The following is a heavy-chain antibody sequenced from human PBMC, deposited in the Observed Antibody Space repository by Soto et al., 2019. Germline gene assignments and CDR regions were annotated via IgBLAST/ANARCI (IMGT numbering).Heavy chain of an antibody. CDR3: ARHKDYYYYYMDV. J-gene: IGHJ6*03. CDR2: LYYSGST. Sequence: PSETLSLTCTVSGGSISSSSYCWGWFRQPPGKGLEWIGSLYYSGSTYYNPSLKSRVTISVDTSKNQFSLNLSSVTAADTAVYYCARHKDYYYYYMDVWGKGTTVTVSS. V-gene: IGHV4-39*01. CDR1: GGSISSSSYC.